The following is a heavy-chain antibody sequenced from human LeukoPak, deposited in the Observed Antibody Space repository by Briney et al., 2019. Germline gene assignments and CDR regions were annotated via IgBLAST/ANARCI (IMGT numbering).Heavy chain of an antibody. J-gene: IGHJ4*02. Sequence: GASVKVSCKVSGYTLTELSMHWVRQAPGKGLEWMGGFDPEDGETIYAQKFQGRVTMTEDTSTDTAYMELRSLRSEDTAVYYCATSLLWFGEFVDYWGQGTLVTVSS. CDR3: ATSLLWFGEFVDY. V-gene: IGHV1-24*01. D-gene: IGHD3-10*01. CDR2: FDPEDGET. CDR1: GYTLTELS.